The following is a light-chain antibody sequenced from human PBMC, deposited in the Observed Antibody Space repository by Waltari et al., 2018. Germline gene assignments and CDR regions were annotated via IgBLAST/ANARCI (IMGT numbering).Light chain of an antibody. CDR3: SSQSSDNVVL. CDR2: DVS. V-gene: IGLV2-14*03. CDR1: SNDLGSYNS. Sequence: QSALTQPASVSGSPGQSITISCTGTSNDLGSYNSVSWYQDHPGQGPKVIIYDVSDRPSGVSARFSGSKSGNTASLTISGLQAEDEADYYCSSQSSDNVVLFGGGTKVTVL. J-gene: IGLJ3*02.